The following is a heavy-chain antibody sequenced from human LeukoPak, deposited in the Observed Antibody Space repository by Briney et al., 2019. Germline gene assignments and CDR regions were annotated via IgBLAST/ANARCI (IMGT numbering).Heavy chain of an antibody. Sequence: SETLSLTCNISAGSIRNYYWTWFRQPPGKGLEWIGYVYYSGSTNYNPSLKSRVTISMDTSKNQFSLKLSSVTAADTAIYYCARETLEGKFDPWGQGILVTVSS. J-gene: IGHJ5*02. D-gene: IGHD1-1*01. CDR2: VYYSGST. V-gene: IGHV4-59*01. CDR1: AGSIRNYY. CDR3: ARETLEGKFDP.